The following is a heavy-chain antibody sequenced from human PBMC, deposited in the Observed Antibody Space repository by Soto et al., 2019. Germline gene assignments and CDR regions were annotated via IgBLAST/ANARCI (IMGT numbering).Heavy chain of an antibody. CDR1: GFSLTTSGVG. V-gene: IGHV2-5*02. D-gene: IGHD3-3*01. Sequence: QITLNESGPTVVRPTETLTLTCRFSGFSLTTSGVGVGWIRQSPGKAPEWLALIYWDDDKRYSASLKSRLTITKDTSKNQVVPTVSDVDPTDTATYYCAHRVLRTVFGLVTTTAIYFDFWGQGTPVAVSS. J-gene: IGHJ4*02. CDR2: IYWDDDK. CDR3: AHRVLRTVFGLVTTTAIYFDF.